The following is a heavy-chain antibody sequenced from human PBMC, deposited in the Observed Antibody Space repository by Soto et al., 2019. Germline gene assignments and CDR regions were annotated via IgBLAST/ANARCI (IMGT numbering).Heavy chain of an antibody. J-gene: IGHJ3*02. CDR2: ISSSSSYI. CDR3: AFTIFGVVKHQMDPPDAFDI. Sequence: GGSLRLSCAASGFTFSSYSMNWVRQAPGKGLEWVSSISSSSSYIYYADSVKGRFTISRDNAKNSLYLQMNSLRAEDTAVYYCAFTIFGVVKHQMDPPDAFDIWGQGTMVTVSS. CDR1: GFTFSSYS. V-gene: IGHV3-21*01. D-gene: IGHD3-3*01.